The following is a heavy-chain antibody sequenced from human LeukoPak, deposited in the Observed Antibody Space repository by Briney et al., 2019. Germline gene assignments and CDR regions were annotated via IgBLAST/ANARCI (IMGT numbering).Heavy chain of an antibody. CDR2: IRCSGGST. J-gene: IGHJ3*02. CDR3: AKISPYYYDSSGYYSAAFDI. Sequence: GGSLRLSCAASGFTFSSYAMSWVRQAPGKGLEGVSAIRCSGGSTYYADSVKGRFTISRDNSKNTLYLQINSLRAEDTAVYYCAKISPYYYDSSGYYSAAFDIWGQGTMVTVSS. CDR1: GFTFSSYA. D-gene: IGHD3-22*01. V-gene: IGHV3-23*01.